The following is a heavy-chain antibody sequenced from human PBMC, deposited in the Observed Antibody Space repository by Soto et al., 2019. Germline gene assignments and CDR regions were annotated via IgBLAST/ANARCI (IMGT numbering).Heavy chain of an antibody. J-gene: IGHJ6*03. CDR3: ARDKVTAMVPYYYYYMDV. CDR1: GFTFSSYW. V-gene: IGHV3-74*01. CDR2: INSDGSST. Sequence: EVQLVESGGGLVQPGGSLRLSCAASGFTFSSYWMHWVRQAPGKGLVWVSRINSDGSSTSYADSVKGRFTISRDNAKNTLYLQMNGLRAEDTAVYYCARDKVTAMVPYYYYYMDVWGKGTTVTVSS. D-gene: IGHD5-18*01.